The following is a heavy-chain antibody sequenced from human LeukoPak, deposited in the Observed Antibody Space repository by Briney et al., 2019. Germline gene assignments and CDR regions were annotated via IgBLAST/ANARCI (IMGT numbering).Heavy chain of an antibody. J-gene: IGHJ5*02. V-gene: IGHV4-39*01. CDR2: IYYRGST. Sequence: GSLRLSCAASGFTYSSYWMSWVRQAPGKGLEWIGTIYYRGSTYSNPSLNSRVTISLDTSKNQFSLRLRSVTAADTALYYCARHYLSDGILSTFDPWGQGTLVTVSS. CDR3: ARHYLSDGILSTFDP. CDR1: GFTYSSYW. D-gene: IGHD2-2*01.